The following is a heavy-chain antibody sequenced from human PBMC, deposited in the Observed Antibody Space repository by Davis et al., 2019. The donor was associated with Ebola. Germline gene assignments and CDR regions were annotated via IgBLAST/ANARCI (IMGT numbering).Heavy chain of an antibody. D-gene: IGHD3-9*01. J-gene: IGHJ3*02. Sequence: SGPTLVKPTQTLTLTCTFSGFSLTTSGMCVSWIRQPPGKALEWLALINWDDDKYYSTSLKSRLTISKDTSKSQVVLTMTNMDPVDTATYYCAGAHFDWLLRGVDAFDIWGQGTMVTVSS. CDR1: GFSLTTSGMC. V-gene: IGHV2-70*12. CDR3: AGAHFDWLLRGVDAFDI. CDR2: INWDDDK.